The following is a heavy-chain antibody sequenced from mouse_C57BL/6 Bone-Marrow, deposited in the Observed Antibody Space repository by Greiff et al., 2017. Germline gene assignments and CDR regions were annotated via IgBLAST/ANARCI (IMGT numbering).Heavy chain of an antibody. CDR2: IYPSDSET. D-gene: IGHD1-1*01. CDR3: ARLYYYGTWYFDV. CDR1: GYTFTSYW. V-gene: IGHV1-61*01. J-gene: IGHJ1*03. Sequence: QVQLQQPGAELVRPGSSVKLSCKASGYTFTSYWMDWVKQRPGQGLEWIGNIYPSDSETHYNQKFKDKATLTVDKSSSTAYMQLSSLTSEDSAVYYCARLYYYGTWYFDVWGTGTTVTVSS.